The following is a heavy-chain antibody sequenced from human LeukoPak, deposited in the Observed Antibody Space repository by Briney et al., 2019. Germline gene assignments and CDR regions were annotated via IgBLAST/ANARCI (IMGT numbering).Heavy chain of an antibody. CDR1: GYTFICYY. D-gene: IGHD4-23*01. Sequence: ASVKVSCKASGYTFICYYIYWVRHAPGQGLEWMGWINPNSGGTNYAQKFQGRVTMTRDTPISTVYMELSRLRSDDTAVYYCARGGYGGNVIRDYMDVWGKGTTVTVSS. CDR3: ARGGYGGNVIRDYMDV. V-gene: IGHV1-2*02. J-gene: IGHJ6*03. CDR2: INPNSGGT.